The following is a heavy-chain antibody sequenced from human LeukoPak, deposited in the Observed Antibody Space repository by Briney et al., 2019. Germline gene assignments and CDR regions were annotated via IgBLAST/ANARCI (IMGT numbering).Heavy chain of an antibody. V-gene: IGHV4-61*02. D-gene: IGHD3-10*01. CDR3: ARVEEGYGSGRRENYYYYYMDV. J-gene: IGHJ6*03. Sequence: PSETLSLTCTVSGNSISSGDNYWSWIRQPAGKGLEWIGRIYTSGSTNYNPSLSRVTISVGTSKNHFSLKLSSVTAADTAVYYCARVEEGYGSGRRENYYYYYMDVWGKGTTVTISS. CDR2: IYTSGST. CDR1: GNSISSGDNY.